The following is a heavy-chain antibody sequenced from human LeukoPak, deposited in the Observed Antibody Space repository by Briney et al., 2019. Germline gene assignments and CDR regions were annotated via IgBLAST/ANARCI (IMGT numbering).Heavy chain of an antibody. CDR3: ARGSSYYDILTSYGDY. D-gene: IGHD3-9*01. CDR1: GYTFTSYD. Sequence: GASVKVSCKASGYTFTSYDINWVRQATGQGLEWVGWMNPNSGNTGYAQKFQGRVTITRNTSISTAYMELSSLRSEDTAVYYCARGSSYYDILTSYGDYWGQGTLVTVSS. CDR2: MNPNSGNT. J-gene: IGHJ4*02. V-gene: IGHV1-8*03.